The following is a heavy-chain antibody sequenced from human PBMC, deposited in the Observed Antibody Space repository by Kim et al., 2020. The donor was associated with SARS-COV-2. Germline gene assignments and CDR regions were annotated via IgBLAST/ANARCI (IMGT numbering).Heavy chain of an antibody. Sequence: GGSLRLSCAASGFTFSSNAMSWVRQAPGKGLEWVSSISASGSDRNYADSVKGRFTISRDNSKNTMYLQMNSLRVEDTAIYYCAQVIGQGDYWGQGTLVTV. D-gene: IGHD3-10*01. J-gene: IGHJ4*02. CDR1: GFTFSSNA. CDR3: AQVIGQGDY. V-gene: IGHV3-23*01. CDR2: ISASGSDR.